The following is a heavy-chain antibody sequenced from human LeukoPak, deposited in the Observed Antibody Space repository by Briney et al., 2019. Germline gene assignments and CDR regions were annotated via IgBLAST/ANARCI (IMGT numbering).Heavy chain of an antibody. CDR2: IYYSGST. CDR1: GGSFSGYY. Sequence: SETLSLTCAVYGGSFSGYYWSWIRQPPGKGLEWIGYIYYSGSTNYNPSLKSRVTISVDTSKNQFSLKLSSVTAADTAVYYCARGVFGEYPFDYWGQGTLVTVSS. CDR3: ARGVFGEYPFDY. V-gene: IGHV4-59*01. J-gene: IGHJ4*02. D-gene: IGHD3-10*02.